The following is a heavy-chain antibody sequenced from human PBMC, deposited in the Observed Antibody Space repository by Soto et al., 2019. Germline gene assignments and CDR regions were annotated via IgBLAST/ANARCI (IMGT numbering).Heavy chain of an antibody. CDR1: GGSISSSSYY. CDR2: IYYSGST. Sequence: PSETLSLTCTVSGGSISSSSYYWGWIRQPPGKGLEWIGSIYYSGSTYYNPSLKSRVTISVDTSKNQFSLKLSSVTAADTAVYYCASFSDIVATISGWGQGTLVTVSS. J-gene: IGHJ4*02. V-gene: IGHV4-39*01. D-gene: IGHD5-12*01. CDR3: ASFSDIVATISG.